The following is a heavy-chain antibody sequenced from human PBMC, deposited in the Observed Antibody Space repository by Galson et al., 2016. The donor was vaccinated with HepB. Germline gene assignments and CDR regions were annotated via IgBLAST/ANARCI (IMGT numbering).Heavy chain of an antibody. CDR3: ATGPGHIEVLTASEEYFQY. Sequence: SLRLSCAASGFIFSGYGMHWVRQAPGKGLEWVSLFYIGGNTYYGNSVKGRFTISRDNSKNTLYLQMNSLRAEDTAVYYCATGPGHIEVLTASEEYFQYWGPGTLVTVSS. CDR1: GFIFSGYG. D-gene: IGHD2-21*02. V-gene: IGHV3-NL1*01. CDR2: FYIGGNT. J-gene: IGHJ1*01.